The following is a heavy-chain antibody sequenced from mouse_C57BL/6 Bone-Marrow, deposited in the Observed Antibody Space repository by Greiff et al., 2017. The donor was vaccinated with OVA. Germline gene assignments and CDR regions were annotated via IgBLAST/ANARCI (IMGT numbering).Heavy chain of an antibody. CDR1: GFSFNTYA. V-gene: IGHV10-1*01. Sequence: EVMLVESGGGLVQPKGSLKLSCAASGFSFNTYAMNWVRQAPGKGLEWDARIRSKSNNYATYYADSVKDRFTISRDDSESMLYLQMNNLKTEDTAMYYCVRSTMVTSGFAYWGQGTLVTVSA. D-gene: IGHD2-2*01. J-gene: IGHJ3*01. CDR3: VRSTMVTSGFAY. CDR2: IRSKSNNYAT.